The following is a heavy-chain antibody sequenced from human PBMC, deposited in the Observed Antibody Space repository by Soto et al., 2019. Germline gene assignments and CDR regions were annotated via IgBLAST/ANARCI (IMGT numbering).Heavy chain of an antibody. V-gene: IGHV3-73*01. Sequence: GGSLRLSCADSGFTFSGSAMHWVRQASGKGLEWVGRIRSKANSYATAYAASVKGRFTISRDDSKNTAYLQMNSLKTEDTAVYYCTRLITPLDYWGRGTLVTVAS. J-gene: IGHJ4*02. CDR3: TRLITPLDY. D-gene: IGHD3-16*01. CDR2: IRSKANSYAT. CDR1: GFTFSGSA.